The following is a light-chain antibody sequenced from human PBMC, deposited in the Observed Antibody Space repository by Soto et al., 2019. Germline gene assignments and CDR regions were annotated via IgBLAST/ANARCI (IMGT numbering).Light chain of an antibody. V-gene: IGKV3-20*01. J-gene: IGKJ1*01. CDR3: QQYNDSPRT. CDR1: QTVNRNY. CDR2: GVS. Sequence: EIVLTQSPGTLALSLGDGATLSCSASQTVNRNYLAWYHQKPGQPPRLLIYGVSNRAIGVPDRFSGDGSGTEFTLTIVRLEPDDFGTYYCQQYNDSPRTFGQGTRVEVK.